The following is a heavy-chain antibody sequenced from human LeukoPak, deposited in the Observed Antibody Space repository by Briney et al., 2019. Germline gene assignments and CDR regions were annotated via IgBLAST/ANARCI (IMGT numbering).Heavy chain of an antibody. J-gene: IGHJ4*02. CDR1: GFTFSSYA. V-gene: IGHV3-23*01. CDR2: ISGSGGST. D-gene: IGHD1-26*01. Sequence: PGGSLRLSCAASGFTFSSYAMSWVRQAPGKGLEWVSAISGSGGSTYYADSVKGRFTISRDNSKNTLYLQMNSLRAEDTAVYYCAKDLLHQVGATSLGFDYWGQGTLVTVSS. CDR3: AKDLLHQVGATSLGFDY.